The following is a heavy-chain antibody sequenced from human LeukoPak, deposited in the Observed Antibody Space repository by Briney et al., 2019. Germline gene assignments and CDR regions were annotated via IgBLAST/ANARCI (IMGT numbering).Heavy chain of an antibody. J-gene: IGHJ4*02. V-gene: IGHV3-23*01. CDR2: ISGSDDNT. CDR1: GFTFSTCA. D-gene: IGHD3-10*01. Sequence: GGSLRLSCAASGFTFSTCAMSWVRQAPGKGLEWVSAISGSDDNTYYADSVKGRFTISRDNSKNTLYLQMNSLRAEDTAVYYCAKDPLLWFGELFGPFGYWGQGTLVTVSS. CDR3: AKDPLLWFGELFGPFGY.